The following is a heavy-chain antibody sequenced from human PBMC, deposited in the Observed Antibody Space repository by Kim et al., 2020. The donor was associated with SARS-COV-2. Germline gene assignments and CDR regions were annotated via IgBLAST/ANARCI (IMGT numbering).Heavy chain of an antibody. D-gene: IGHD4-17*01. CDR3: ARLDYGDYIVDY. V-gene: IGHV5-10-1*01. Sequence: YSPSFQGHVTISADKSISTAYLQWSSLKASDTAMYYCARLDYGDYIVDYWGQGTLVTVSS. J-gene: IGHJ4*02.